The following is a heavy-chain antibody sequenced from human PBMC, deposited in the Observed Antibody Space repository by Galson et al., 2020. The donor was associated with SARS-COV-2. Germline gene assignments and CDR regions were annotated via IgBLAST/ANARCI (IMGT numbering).Heavy chain of an antibody. CDR3: ARESRWDRYFDH. Sequence: SETLSLTCTVSGGSISSGSYYWSWIRQPAGKGLEWIWRIYTGVNTNYNPSHKSRVTISVDTSKNQFSLKLSSVTAADTAVYYCARESRWDRYFDHWGQGTLVTVSS. CDR1: GGSISSGSYY. D-gene: IGHD1-26*01. V-gene: IGHV4-61*02. CDR2: IYTGVNT. J-gene: IGHJ4*02.